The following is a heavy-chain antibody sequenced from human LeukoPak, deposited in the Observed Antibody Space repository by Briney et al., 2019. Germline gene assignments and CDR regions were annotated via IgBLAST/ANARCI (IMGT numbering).Heavy chain of an antibody. CDR3: ARAEGSYDFWSGYYNWFDP. D-gene: IGHD3-3*01. CDR1: GFTFSNYW. CDR2: IKQDGSEK. Sequence: PGGSLRLSCVASGFTFSNYWMSWVRQAPGKGLEWVANIKQDGSEKYYVDSVKGRFTIFRDNARNSLYLQMNSLRAEDTAVYYCARAEGSYDFWSGYYNWFDPWGQGTLVTVSS. V-gene: IGHV3-7*03. J-gene: IGHJ5*02.